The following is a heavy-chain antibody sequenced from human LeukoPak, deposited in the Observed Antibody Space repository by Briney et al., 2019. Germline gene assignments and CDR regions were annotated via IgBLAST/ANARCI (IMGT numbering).Heavy chain of an antibody. D-gene: IGHD3-22*01. CDR2: ISYDGSNK. CDR3: AKDHYDSSGYYSLWYYYYGMDV. J-gene: IGHJ6*02. Sequence: HPGRSLRLCCAASGFTFSSYGMHWVRQAPGKGLEWVAVISYDGSNKYYADSVKGRFTISRDNSKNTLYLQMNSLRAEDTAVYYCAKDHYDSSGYYSLWYYYYGMDVWGQGTTVTVSS. V-gene: IGHV3-30*18. CDR1: GFTFSSYG.